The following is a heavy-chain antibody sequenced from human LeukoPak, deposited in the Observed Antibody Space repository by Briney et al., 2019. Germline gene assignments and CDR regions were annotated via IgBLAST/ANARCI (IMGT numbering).Heavy chain of an antibody. CDR3: ARGANTIFGVVISYGMDV. CDR1: GSTFSSYS. CDR2: ISSSSSYI. Sequence: PGGSLRLSCAASGSTFSSYSMNWVRQAPGKGLEWVSSISSSSSYIYDADSVKGRFTISRDNAKNSLYLQMNSLRAEDTAVYYCARGANTIFGVVISYGMDVWGQGTTVTVSS. D-gene: IGHD3-3*01. J-gene: IGHJ6*02. V-gene: IGHV3-21*01.